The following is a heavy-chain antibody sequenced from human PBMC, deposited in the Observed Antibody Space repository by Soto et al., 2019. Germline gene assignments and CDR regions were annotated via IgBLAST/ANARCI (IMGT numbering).Heavy chain of an antibody. D-gene: IGHD6-19*01. Sequence: PGGSLRLSCAASGFTFSSYGMHWVRQAPGKGLEWVAVIWYDGSNKYYADSVKGRFTISRDNSKNTLYLQMNSLRAEDTAVYYYARDHIAVAGLSDFDYWGQGTLVTVSS. CDR2: IWYDGSNK. J-gene: IGHJ4*02. CDR3: ARDHIAVAGLSDFDY. V-gene: IGHV3-33*01. CDR1: GFTFSSYG.